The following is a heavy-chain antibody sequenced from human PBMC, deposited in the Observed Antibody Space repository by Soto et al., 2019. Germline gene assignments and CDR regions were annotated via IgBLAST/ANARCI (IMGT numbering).Heavy chain of an antibody. D-gene: IGHD2-21*02. V-gene: IGHV3-21*01. CDR2: ISISGGYK. Sequence: GGALRLSCAASGFTFSTSNMNWVRQAPVKGLEWVSFISISGGYKYYADSVKGRFTISRDNANNSLYLEMSSLRAEDTDVYYCARESRMVTTHVFDLWGKGTLVTXS. J-gene: IGHJ4*02. CDR3: ARESRMVTTHVFDL. CDR1: GFTFSTSN.